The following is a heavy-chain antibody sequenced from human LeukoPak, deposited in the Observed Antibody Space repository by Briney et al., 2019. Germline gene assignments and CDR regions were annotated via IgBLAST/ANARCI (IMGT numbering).Heavy chain of an antibody. D-gene: IGHD1-26*01. Sequence: SETLSLTCTVPGGSISSSSYYWGWIRQPPGKGLEWIGSIYYSGSTYYNPSLKSLVTISVDTSKNQFSLKLSSVTAADTAVYYCARALDLLGLDYWGQGTLVTVSS. J-gene: IGHJ4*02. CDR2: IYYSGST. V-gene: IGHV4-39*01. CDR3: ARALDLLGLDY. CDR1: GGSISSSSYY.